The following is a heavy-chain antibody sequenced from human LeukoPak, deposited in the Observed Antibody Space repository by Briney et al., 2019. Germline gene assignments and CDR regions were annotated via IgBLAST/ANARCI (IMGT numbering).Heavy chain of an antibody. V-gene: IGHV1-8*01. CDR1: GYTFTSYD. D-gene: IGHD2-2*01. Sequence: ASVKVSCKASGYTFTSYDIHWVRQAAGQGLAWMGWMNPNSDNTGYAQKFQGRVTMTRNTSISTAYMELSSLRSEDTAMYYCARLEGGVVPAANDYWGQGTLVSVSS. CDR2: MNPNSDNT. CDR3: ARLEGGVVPAANDY. J-gene: IGHJ4*02.